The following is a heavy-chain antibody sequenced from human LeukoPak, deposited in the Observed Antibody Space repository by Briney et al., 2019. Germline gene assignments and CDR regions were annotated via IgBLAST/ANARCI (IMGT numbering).Heavy chain of an antibody. D-gene: IGHD2-2*01. V-gene: IGHV6-1*01. Sequence: PSQTLSLTCAISGDSVSSNSAAWGWIRQSPSRGLDWLGRTYYRCGWYNDYALSVKSRITINADSSKNQVSLQLNSVTPEDTAVYYCSRELAWRPADYWGQGTLVTVSS. CDR2: TYYRCGWYN. CDR1: GDSVSSNSAA. J-gene: IGHJ4*02. CDR3: SRELAWRPADY.